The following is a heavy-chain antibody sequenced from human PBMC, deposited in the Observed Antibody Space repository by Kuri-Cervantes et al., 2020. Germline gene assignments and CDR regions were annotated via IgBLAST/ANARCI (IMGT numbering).Heavy chain of an antibody. D-gene: IGHD1-26*01. CDR1: GFAFSSSA. J-gene: IGHJ6*02. V-gene: IGHV3-23*01. Sequence: GESLKISCAASGFAFSSSAMSWVRQAPGKGLEWVSAISGSGGSTYYADSVKGRFTISRDNSKNTLYLQMNSLRAEDTAVYYCARDHRKSGSYYYYGMDVWGQGTTVTVSS. CDR3: ARDHRKSGSYYYYGMDV. CDR2: ISGSGGST.